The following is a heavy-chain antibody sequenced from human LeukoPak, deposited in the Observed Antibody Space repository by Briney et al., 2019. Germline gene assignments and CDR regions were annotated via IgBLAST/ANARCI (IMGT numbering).Heavy chain of an antibody. V-gene: IGHV3-30-3*02. CDR2: ISYDGSNK. CDR3: AKSRIHFWSGYVPLDY. CDR1: GFTFSSYA. D-gene: IGHD3-3*02. Sequence: GRSLRLSCAASGFTFSSYAMHWVRQAPRKGLEWVAVISYDGSNKYYADSVKGRFTISRDNSKNTLYLQMNSLRAEDTAVYYCAKSRIHFWSGYVPLDYWGQGTLVTVSS. J-gene: IGHJ4*02.